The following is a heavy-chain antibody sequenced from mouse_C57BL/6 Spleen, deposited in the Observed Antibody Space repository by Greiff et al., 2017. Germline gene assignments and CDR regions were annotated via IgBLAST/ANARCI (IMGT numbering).Heavy chain of an antibody. V-gene: IGHV1-85*01. CDR2: IYPRDGST. J-gene: IGHJ2*01. CDR1: GYTFTSYD. D-gene: IGHD1-1*01. Sequence: QVQLKQSGPELVKPGASVKLSCKASGYTFTSYDINWVKQRPGQGLEWIGWIYPRDGSTKYNEKFKGKATLTVDTSSSPAYMELHCLTSEDSAFYFCARRYYGSSYEYFDYWGQGTTLTVSS. CDR3: ARRYYGSSYEYFDY.